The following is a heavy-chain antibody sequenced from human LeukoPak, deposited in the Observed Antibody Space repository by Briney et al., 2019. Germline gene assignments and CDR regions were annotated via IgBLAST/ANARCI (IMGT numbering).Heavy chain of an antibody. CDR2: IYTSGSS. Sequence: SETLSLTRTVSRGSISSYYWSWIRQPAGKGLEWIGRIYTSGSSNYNPSLKSRVTMSVDTSKNQFSLKLSSVTAADTAVYYCARDGSYSHFDFWGQGTLVTVSS. D-gene: IGHD1-26*01. V-gene: IGHV4-4*07. CDR3: ARDGSYSHFDF. CDR1: RGSISSYY. J-gene: IGHJ4*02.